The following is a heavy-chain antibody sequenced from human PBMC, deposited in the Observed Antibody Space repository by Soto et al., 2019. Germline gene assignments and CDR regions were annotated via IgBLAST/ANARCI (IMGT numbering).Heavy chain of an antibody. J-gene: IGHJ4*02. CDR1: GFTFSSYG. D-gene: IGHD2-2*01. CDR2: ISYDGSNK. V-gene: IGHV3-30*03. CDR3: ALSIVLVRAAMPTYFDY. Sequence: QVQLVESGGGVVQPGRSLRLSCAASGFTFSSYGMHWVRQAPGKGLEWVAVISYDGSNKYYADSVKGRFTISRDNSKNTLYLQMNSLRAEDTAVYYCALSIVLVRAAMPTYFDYWGQGTLVTVSS.